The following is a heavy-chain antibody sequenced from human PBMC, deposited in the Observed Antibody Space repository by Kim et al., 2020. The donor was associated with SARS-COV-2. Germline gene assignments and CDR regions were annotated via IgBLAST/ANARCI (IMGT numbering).Heavy chain of an antibody. D-gene: IGHD1-1*01. V-gene: IGHV4-31*03. CDR2: IYYSGST. J-gene: IGHJ3*02. CDR1: GGSISSGGYY. Sequence: SETLSLTCTVSGGSISSGGYYWSWIRQHPGKGLEWIGYIYYSGSTYYNPSLKSRVTISVDTSKNQFSLKLSSVTAADTAVYYCARTDTKAGTYDAFDIWGQGTMVTVSS. CDR3: ARTDTKAGTYDAFDI.